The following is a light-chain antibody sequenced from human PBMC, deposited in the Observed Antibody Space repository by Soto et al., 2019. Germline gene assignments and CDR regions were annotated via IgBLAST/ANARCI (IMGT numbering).Light chain of an antibody. J-gene: IGKJ1*01. CDR1: QSVTSSY. V-gene: IGKV3-20*01. Sequence: EIVLTQSPGTPSLSPGERATLSCRASQSVTSSYLAWWQQKPGQALRLLIYGASSRATGIPDRFSGSGSGTDFTLTISRLEPEGFAVYFCQQYGSSPTTFGQGTMVDVK. CDR3: QQYGSSPTT. CDR2: GAS.